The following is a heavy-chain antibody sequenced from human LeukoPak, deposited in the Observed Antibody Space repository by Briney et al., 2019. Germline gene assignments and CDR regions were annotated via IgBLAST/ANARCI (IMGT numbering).Heavy chain of an antibody. CDR3: ASTSGEEYYYDSSGQMAGGYFQH. J-gene: IGHJ1*01. Sequence: NPSETLSLTCTVSGGSLSRYYWSWIRQPPGKGLEWIGYIYYSGSTNYNPSLKSRVTISVDTSKNQFSLKLSSVTAADTAVYYCASTSGEEYYYDSSGQMAGGYFQHWGEGTLVTVSS. CDR2: IYYSGST. CDR1: GGSLSRYY. D-gene: IGHD3-22*01. V-gene: IGHV4-59*08.